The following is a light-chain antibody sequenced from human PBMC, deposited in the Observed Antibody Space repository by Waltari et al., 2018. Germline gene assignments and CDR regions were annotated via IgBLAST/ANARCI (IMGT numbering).Light chain of an antibody. J-gene: IGLJ1*01. CDR2: DVS. CDR1: SSAVGGYNY. V-gene: IGLV2-14*01. CDR3: NSYTISSTLGV. Sequence: QSALTQPASVSGSPGQSITISCPGTSSAVGGYNYVSWYQQHPGKAPKLIIYDVSNRPSGVSNRFSGSKSGNTASLTISGLQAEDEADYYCNSYTISSTLGVFGTGTKVTVL.